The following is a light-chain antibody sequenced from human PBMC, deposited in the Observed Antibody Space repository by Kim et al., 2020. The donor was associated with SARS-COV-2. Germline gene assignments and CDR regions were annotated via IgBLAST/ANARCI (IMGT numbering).Light chain of an antibody. CDR2: DAS. V-gene: IGKV1-33*01. CDR1: QDISNY. CDR3: QQFENIPYT. J-gene: IGKJ2*01. Sequence: SASVGDRVTITCWASQDISNYLNWYQQKPGTAPNLLIYDASILEAGVPSRFSGSGSGTHFTLTISGLQPEDIATYYCQQFENIPYTFGQGTKLEI.